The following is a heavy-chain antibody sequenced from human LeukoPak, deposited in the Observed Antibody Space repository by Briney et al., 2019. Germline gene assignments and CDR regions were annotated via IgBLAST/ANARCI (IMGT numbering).Heavy chain of an antibody. CDR2: IGTTGDT. J-gene: IGHJ4*02. CDR3: ARGMGATTQRLFDQ. V-gene: IGHV3-13*04. Sequence: PGGSLRLSCAASGFTFSSYDMHWVRQATGKGLEWVSGIGTTGDTYYPGSVKGRFTISRENAKNSLYLQMNSLRAGDTAVYYCARGMGATTQRLFDQWGQGTLVPVSS. CDR1: GFTFSSYD. D-gene: IGHD1-26*01.